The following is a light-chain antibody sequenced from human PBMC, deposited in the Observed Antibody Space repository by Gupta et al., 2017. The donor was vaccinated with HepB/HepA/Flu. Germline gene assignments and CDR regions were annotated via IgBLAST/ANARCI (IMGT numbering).Light chain of an antibody. CDR2: ETS. Sequence: DIQMTQSPSTLSASVGDRVTITCRASENINQWLAWYQQKPGKAPKLLISETSDLQDGVPSRFSGGGSGTEYTLTISSLQPDDFATYYCQHQAGYPLTFGGGTKVETK. V-gene: IGKV1-5*03. CDR1: ENINQW. J-gene: IGKJ4*01. CDR3: QHQAGYPLT.